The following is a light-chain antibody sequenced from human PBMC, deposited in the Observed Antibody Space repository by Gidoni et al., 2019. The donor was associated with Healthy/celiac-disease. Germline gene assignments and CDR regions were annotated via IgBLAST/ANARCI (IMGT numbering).Light chain of an antibody. CDR3: QAWDSSTPVV. CDR2: QDS. Sequence: SYELTQPPSVSVSPGQTASITCSGDKLGEKYACWYQQKPGQSPVLDIYQDSKRPAGIPERFSGSNSGNTATLTISGTQAMDEADYYCQAWDSSTPVVFGGGTKLTVL. CDR1: KLGEKY. V-gene: IGLV3-1*01. J-gene: IGLJ2*01.